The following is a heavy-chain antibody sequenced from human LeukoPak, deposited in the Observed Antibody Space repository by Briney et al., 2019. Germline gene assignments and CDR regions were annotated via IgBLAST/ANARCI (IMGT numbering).Heavy chain of an antibody. J-gene: IGHJ5*02. CDR2: IYSGGTT. Sequence: GGSLRLSCAASGFTVSSNCMSWVRQAPGKGLEWVSVIYSGGTTYYADSVKGRFTISRDNSKNTLYLQMNRLGAEDTAVYYCARGVTPDWFDPWGQGTLVTVSS. D-gene: IGHD2-21*02. CDR1: GFTVSSNC. CDR3: ARGVTPDWFDP. V-gene: IGHV3-66*01.